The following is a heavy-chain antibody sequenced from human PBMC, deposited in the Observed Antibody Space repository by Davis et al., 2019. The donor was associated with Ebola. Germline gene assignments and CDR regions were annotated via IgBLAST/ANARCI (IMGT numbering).Heavy chain of an antibody. CDR2: IYYSGST. D-gene: IGHD3-22*01. CDR1: GGSISRGGSY. J-gene: IGHJ6*03. V-gene: IGHV4-31*03. Sequence: PSETLSLTCTVSGGSISRGGSYWTWIRQHPGKGLEWIGYIYYSGSTYYKPSLKGRVTISLDTSKNQFSLNLYSVTAADTAVYYCARDIRYDSSGYDYYFYMDVWGKGTTVTVSS. CDR3: ARDIRYDSSGYDYYFYMDV.